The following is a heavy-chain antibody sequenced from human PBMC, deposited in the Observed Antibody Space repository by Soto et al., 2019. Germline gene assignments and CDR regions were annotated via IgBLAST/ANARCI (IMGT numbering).Heavy chain of an antibody. J-gene: IGHJ6*02. V-gene: IGHV4-61*01. D-gene: IGHD3-3*01. CDR2: IYYSGST. Sequence: SETLSLTCTVSGGSVSSGSYYWSWIRQPPGKGLEWIGYIYYSGSTNYNPSLKSRVTISVDTSKNQFSLKLSSVTAADTAVYYCARDYDFWSGPMDVWGQGTTVTVSS. CDR1: GGSVSSGSYY. CDR3: ARDYDFWSGPMDV.